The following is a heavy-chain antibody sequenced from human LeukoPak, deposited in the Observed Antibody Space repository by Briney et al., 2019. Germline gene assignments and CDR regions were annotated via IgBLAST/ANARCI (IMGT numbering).Heavy chain of an antibody. CDR3: ARDFATRWELPKYYFDY. J-gene: IGHJ4*02. CDR1: GFTFSSYG. Sequence: GGSLRLSCAASGFTFSSYGMHWVRQAPGKGLEWVAVIWYDGSNKYYADSVKGRFTISRDNSKNTLYLQMNSLRAEDTAVYYCARDFATRWELPKYYFDYWGQGTLVTVSS. V-gene: IGHV3-33*01. CDR2: IWYDGSNK. D-gene: IGHD1-26*01.